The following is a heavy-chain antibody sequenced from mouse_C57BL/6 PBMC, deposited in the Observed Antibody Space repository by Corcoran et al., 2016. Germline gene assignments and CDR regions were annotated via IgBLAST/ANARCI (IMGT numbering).Heavy chain of an antibody. CDR2: INTYSGVP. CDR1: GYTFTTYG. J-gene: IGHJ2*01. D-gene: IGHD2-12*01. Sequence: QIQLVQSGPELKKPGETVKISCKASGYTFTTYGMSWVKQAPGKGLKWMGWINTYSGVPTYADDFKGRFAFSLETSASTAYLQINNLKNEDTATYFCARGTYESYFDYWGQGTTLTVSS. V-gene: IGHV9-3*01. CDR3: ARGTYESYFDY.